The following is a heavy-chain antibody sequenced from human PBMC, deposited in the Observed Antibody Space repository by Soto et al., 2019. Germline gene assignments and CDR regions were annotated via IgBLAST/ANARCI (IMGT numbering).Heavy chain of an antibody. J-gene: IGHJ5*02. CDR3: ARDDAGGFDP. CDR1: GGSISGHY. CDR2: IYYSGST. Sequence: QVQLQESGPGLVKPSETLSLTCTVSGGSISGHYWSWIRQPPGKGLEWIGYIYYSGSTSYNPSLKSRATISVDTSKNQFSLKLSSVTAADTAVYYCARDDAGGFDPWGQGTLVTVSS. V-gene: IGHV4-59*11.